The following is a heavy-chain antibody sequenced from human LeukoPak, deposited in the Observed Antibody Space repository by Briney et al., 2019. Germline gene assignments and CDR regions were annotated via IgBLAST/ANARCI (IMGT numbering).Heavy chain of an antibody. Sequence: SETLSHTCTVSGGSISSYYWSWIRQPPGKGLEWIGYIYYSGSTNYNPSLKSRVTISVDTSKNQFSLKLSSVTAADTAVYYCARAPYYGLNDYWGQGTLVTVSS. CDR2: IYYSGST. J-gene: IGHJ4*02. D-gene: IGHD3-10*01. CDR3: ARAPYYGLNDY. V-gene: IGHV4-59*01. CDR1: GGSISSYY.